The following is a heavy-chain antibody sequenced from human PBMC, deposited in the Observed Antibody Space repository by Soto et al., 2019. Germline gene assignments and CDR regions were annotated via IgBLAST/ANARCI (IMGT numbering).Heavy chain of an antibody. D-gene: IGHD3-22*01. J-gene: IGHJ4*02. CDR2: IWYDGSNK. V-gene: IGHV3-33*01. CDR3: ARGQFDDSSGGFDY. Sequence: QVQLVESGGGVVLPGRSLRLSCAASGFTFSSYGMHWVRQAPGKGLEWVAGIWYDGSNKYYAESVKGRFTISRDNPKNTLYLQMNSLRAEDTAVYYCARGQFDDSSGGFDYWGQGTLVTVSS. CDR1: GFTFSSYG.